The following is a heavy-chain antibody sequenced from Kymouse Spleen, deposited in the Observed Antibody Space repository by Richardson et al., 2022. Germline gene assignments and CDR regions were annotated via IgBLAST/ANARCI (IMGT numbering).Heavy chain of an antibody. CDR1: GGSFSGYY. V-gene: IGHV4-34*01. D-gene: IGHD1-7*01. Sequence: QVQLQQWGAGLLKPSETLSLTCAVYGGSFSGYYWSWIRQPPGKGLEWIGEINHSGSTNYNPSLKSRVTISVDTSKNQFSLKLSSVTAADTAVYYCARRTGTTFDYWGQGTLVTVSS. J-gene: IGHJ4*02. CDR3: ARRTGTTFDY. CDR2: INHSGST.